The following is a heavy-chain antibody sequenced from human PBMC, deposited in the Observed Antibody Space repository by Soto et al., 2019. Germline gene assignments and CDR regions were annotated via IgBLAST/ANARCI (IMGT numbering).Heavy chain of an antibody. V-gene: IGHV3-72*01. D-gene: IGHD3-22*01. Sequence: PGGSLRLSCAASGFSLSDHYIDWVRQAPGKGLEWVGRSRDKAQGYSTEYAASAKGRFTTSRDDSKNSLLLQMNSLKTEDTAVYYCVRAMYYTYSSGYSRCFDYWGQGTLVTVSS. CDR1: GFSLSDHY. J-gene: IGHJ4*02. CDR2: SRDKAQGYST. CDR3: VRAMYYTYSSGYSRCFDY.